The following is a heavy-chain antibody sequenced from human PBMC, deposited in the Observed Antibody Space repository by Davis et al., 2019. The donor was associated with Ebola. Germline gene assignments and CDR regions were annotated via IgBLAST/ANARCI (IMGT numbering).Heavy chain of an antibody. D-gene: IGHD1-1*01. CDR2: INPNSGGT. V-gene: IGHV1-2*04. CDR1: GYTFTDYY. J-gene: IGHJ4*02. CDR3: ARAQIKGGTNFDF. Sequence: ASVKVSCKASGYTFTDYYMHWVRQAPGQGLEWMGWINPNSGGTNYAQKFQGWVTMTRDTSISTAYMELSRLKSDDTAVYYCARAQIKGGTNFDFWGQGTLVTVSS.